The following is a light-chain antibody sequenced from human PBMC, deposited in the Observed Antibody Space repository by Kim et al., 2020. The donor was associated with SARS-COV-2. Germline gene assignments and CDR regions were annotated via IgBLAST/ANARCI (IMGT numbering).Light chain of an antibody. CDR3: LQDYNYPYT. CDR1: QDIRND. V-gene: IGKV1-6*01. J-gene: IGKJ2*01. CDR2: AAS. Sequence: SASIGDRVTITCRASQDIRNDIGWYQQKPGKAPELLIYAASSLQSGVPSRFAGSGSGTDFTLTISSLQPEDFATYYCLQDYNYPYTFGQGPKLEI.